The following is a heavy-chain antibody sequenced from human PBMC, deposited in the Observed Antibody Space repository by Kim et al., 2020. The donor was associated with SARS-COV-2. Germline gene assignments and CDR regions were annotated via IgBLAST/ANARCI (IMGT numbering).Heavy chain of an antibody. CDR1: GYAFSTYA. V-gene: IGHV7-4-1*02. J-gene: IGHJ2*01. Sequence: ASVKVSCKASGYAFSTYAINWVRQAPGQGLEWMGWINTNTGNPTYAQDFTGRFVFSLDTSVSTTYLLISSLKAEDTAVYYCARINANWYFELWGRGTLVAVSS. CDR3: ARINANWYFEL. CDR2: INTNTGNP.